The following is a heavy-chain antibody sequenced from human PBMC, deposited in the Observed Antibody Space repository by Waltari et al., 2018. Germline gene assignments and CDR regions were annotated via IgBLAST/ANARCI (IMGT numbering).Heavy chain of an antibody. J-gene: IGHJ4*02. CDR3: ARDPRRGTAAGTAYDY. CDR1: GGSISSSSYY. D-gene: IGHD6-13*01. V-gene: IGHV4-39*07. Sequence: QLQLQESGPGLVKPSETLSLTCTVSGGSISSSSYYWGGVRKHPGKGLEWIGNIYYGGNTYSNPSLESRVTISIDTSKNQFSLNLNSVTAADTAVYFCARDPRRGTAAGTAYDYWGQGALVTVSS. CDR2: IYYGGNT.